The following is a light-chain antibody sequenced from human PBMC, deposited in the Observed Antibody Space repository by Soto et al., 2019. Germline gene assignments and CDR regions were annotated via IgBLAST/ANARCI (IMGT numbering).Light chain of an antibody. CDR1: QSVSSNY. Sequence: EIVLTQSPGTLSLSPGERATRSCRASQSVSSNYLAWFQQKPGQAPRLLIYMASSRATGIPDRFSGSVSGTDFTLTISRLEPEDFAVYYCQQYGSSPLTFGGGTKVEIK. V-gene: IGKV3-20*01. CDR3: QQYGSSPLT. J-gene: IGKJ4*01. CDR2: MAS.